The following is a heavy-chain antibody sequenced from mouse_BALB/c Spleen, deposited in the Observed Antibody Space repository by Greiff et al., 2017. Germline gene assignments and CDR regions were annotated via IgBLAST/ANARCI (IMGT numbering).Heavy chain of an antibody. CDR1: GYSITSGYY. V-gene: IGHV3-6*02. J-gene: IGHJ4*01. CDR3: ARDRGYGSRYAIDY. D-gene: IGHD1-1*01. Sequence: DVKLQESGPGLVKPSQSLSLTCSVTGYSITSGYYWNWIRQFPGNKLEWMGYISYDGSNNYNPSLKNRISITRDTSKNQFFLKLNSVTTEDTATYYCARDRGYGSRYAIDYWGQGTSVTVSS. CDR2: ISYDGSN.